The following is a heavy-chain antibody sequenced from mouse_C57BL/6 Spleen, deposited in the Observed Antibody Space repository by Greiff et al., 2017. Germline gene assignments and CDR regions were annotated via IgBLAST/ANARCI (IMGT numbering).Heavy chain of an antibody. D-gene: IGHD2-1*01. Sequence: EVQLQESGPGLVKPSQSLSLTCSVTGYSITSGYYWNWIRQFPGNKLEWMGYISYDGSTNYNPSLKNRISITRDTSKNHFFRKLNSVTTEDTATYYCASIYYGNTEGFAYWGQGTLVTVSA. CDR2: ISYDGST. V-gene: IGHV3-6*01. CDR3: ASIYYGNTEGFAY. J-gene: IGHJ3*01. CDR1: GYSITSGYY.